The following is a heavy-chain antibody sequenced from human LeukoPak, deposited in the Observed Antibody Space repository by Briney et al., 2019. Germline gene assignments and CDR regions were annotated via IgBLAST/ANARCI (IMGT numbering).Heavy chain of an antibody. CDR3: ARGDGDYVFPDY. CDR2: IIPIFGTA. D-gene: IGHD4-17*01. CDR1: GGTFSSYA. V-gene: IGHV1-69*01. Sequence: SVKVSCKASGGTFSSYAISWVRQAPGQGLEWMGGIIPIFGTANYAQKFQGRVTITADESTCTAYMELSSLRSEDTAVYYCARGDGDYVFPDYWGQGTLVTVSS. J-gene: IGHJ4*02.